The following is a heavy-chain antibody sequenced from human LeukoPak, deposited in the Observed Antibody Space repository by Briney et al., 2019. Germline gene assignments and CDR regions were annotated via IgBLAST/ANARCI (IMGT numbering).Heavy chain of an antibody. CDR1: GDSISTYY. J-gene: IGHJ4*02. V-gene: IGHV4-4*07. CDR2: IYASGSA. Sequence: SETLSPTCSVSGDSISTYYWSWIRQPAGKRLEWIGRIYASGSAEYNPSLKSRVSMSIDTSKYHFSLDLTSVTAADTAVYFCARGYVHGDYWGQGILVIVSS. CDR3: ARGYVHGDY. D-gene: IGHD3-16*01.